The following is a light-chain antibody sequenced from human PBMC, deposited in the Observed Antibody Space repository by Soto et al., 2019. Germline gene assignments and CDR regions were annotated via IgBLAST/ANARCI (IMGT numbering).Light chain of an antibody. J-gene: IGLJ3*02. CDR1: TSDVGAYNY. V-gene: IGLV2-14*03. CDR3: SSYTSSRTLL. CDR2: DVT. Sequence: QSALTQPASVSGSLGQSITISCTGTTSDVGAYNYVSWYQQHPGKAPQLVIYDVTNRPSGVSNLFSGSKSGNTASLTISGFQAEDEADYYCSSYTSSRTLLFGGGTKLTVL.